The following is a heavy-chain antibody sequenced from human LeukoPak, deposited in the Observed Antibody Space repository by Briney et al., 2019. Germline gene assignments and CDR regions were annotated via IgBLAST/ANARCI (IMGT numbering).Heavy chain of an antibody. V-gene: IGHV3-23*01. CDR1: GFTFSHYA. D-gene: IGHD6-13*01. J-gene: IGHJ4*02. CDR3: AKDGYSSSWYYFDY. Sequence: GGSLRLSCAASGFTFSHYAMSWVRQAPGKGLEWVSGIRGSGGNTYYADSVKGRFTISRDNSKNTLYLQMNSLRAEDTAVYYCAKDGYSSSWYYFDYWGQGTLVAVSS. CDR2: IRGSGGNT.